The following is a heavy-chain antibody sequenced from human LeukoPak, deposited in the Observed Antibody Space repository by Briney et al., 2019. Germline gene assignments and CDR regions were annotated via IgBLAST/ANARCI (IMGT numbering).Heavy chain of an antibody. Sequence: SETLSLTCTVSGGSISSGSYYWSWIRQPAGKGLEWIGRIYTSGSTNYNPSLKSRVTISVDTSKNQFSLKLSSVTAADTAVYYCARGRGSGTYYFDYWGQGTLVTVSS. D-gene: IGHD3-10*01. CDR1: GGSISSGSYY. CDR2: IYTSGST. CDR3: ARGRGSGTYYFDY. J-gene: IGHJ4*02. V-gene: IGHV4-61*02.